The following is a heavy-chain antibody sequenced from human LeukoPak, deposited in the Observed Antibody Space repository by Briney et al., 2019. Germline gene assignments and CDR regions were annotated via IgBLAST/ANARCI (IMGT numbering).Heavy chain of an antibody. D-gene: IGHD2-2*01. V-gene: IGHV5-51*01. CDR2: IYPGDSDT. J-gene: IGHJ6*02. CDR1: GSSFTSYW. CDR3: ARTFIVVVPAAIEYYGMDV. Sequence: GASLKISCKGSGSSFTSYWIGWVRQMPGKGLEWMGIIYPGDSDTRYSPSFQGQVTISADKSISTAYLQWSSLKASDTAMYYCARTFIVVVPAAIEYYGMDVWGQGTTVTVSS.